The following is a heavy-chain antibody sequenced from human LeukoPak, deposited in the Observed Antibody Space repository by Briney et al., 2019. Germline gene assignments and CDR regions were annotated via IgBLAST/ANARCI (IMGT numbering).Heavy chain of an antibody. J-gene: IGHJ4*02. CDR2: TYDSGSS. D-gene: IGHD2-2*01. CDR1: GGSMRNYY. CDR3: ARGWASSWYYFDF. V-gene: IGHV4-59*01. Sequence: PSETLSLTGAVSGGSMRNYYWSWIRQPPGKGLEWIGYTYDSGSSSYNPSLRSRVSISIDTSKNQFSLNLSSVTAADTAVYYCARGWASSWYYFDFWGQGTLVTVSS.